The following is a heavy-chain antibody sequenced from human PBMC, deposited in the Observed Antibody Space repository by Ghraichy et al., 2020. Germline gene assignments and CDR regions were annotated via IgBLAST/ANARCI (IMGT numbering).Heavy chain of an antibody. D-gene: IGHD2-15*01. CDR1: GFTVSSNY. V-gene: IGHV3-53*01. J-gene: IGHJ4*02. CDR3: ARDLAAKVD. CDR2: IYSGGST. Sequence: GESLNISCAASGFTVSSNYMSWVRQAPGKGLEWVSVIYSGGSTYYADSVKGRFTISRDNSKNTLYLQMNSLRAEDTAVYYCARDLAAKVDWGQGTLVTVSS.